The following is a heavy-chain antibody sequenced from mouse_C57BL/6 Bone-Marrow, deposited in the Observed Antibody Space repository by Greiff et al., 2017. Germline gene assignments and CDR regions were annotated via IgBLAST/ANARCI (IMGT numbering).Heavy chain of an antibody. V-gene: IGHV5-17*01. CDR2: ISSGSSTI. CDR1: GFTFSDYG. CDR3: ARPSGDGYYPLAY. J-gene: IGHJ3*01. Sequence: EVQLQESGGGLVKPGGSLKLSCAASGFTFSDYGMHWVRQAPEKGLEWVAYISSGSSTIYYADTVKGRFTISRDNAKNTLFLQMTSLRSEDTAMYYCARPSGDGYYPLAYWGQGTLVTVSA. D-gene: IGHD2-3*01.